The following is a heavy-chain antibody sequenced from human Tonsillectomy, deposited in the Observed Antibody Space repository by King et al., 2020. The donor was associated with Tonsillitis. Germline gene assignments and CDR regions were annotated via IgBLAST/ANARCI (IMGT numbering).Heavy chain of an antibody. CDR3: ARKGDKQLRYFDL. Sequence: VQLVESGGGLVQPGRSLRLSCAASGFTFDDYAMHWVRQAPGKGLEWVSGISWNSGSIGYADSVKGRFTISRDNAKNSLYLQMNSLRAEDTALYYCARKGDKQLRYFDLWGRGTLVTVSS. CDR1: GFTFDDYA. V-gene: IGHV3-9*01. CDR2: ISWNSGSI. J-gene: IGHJ2*01. D-gene: IGHD6-13*01.